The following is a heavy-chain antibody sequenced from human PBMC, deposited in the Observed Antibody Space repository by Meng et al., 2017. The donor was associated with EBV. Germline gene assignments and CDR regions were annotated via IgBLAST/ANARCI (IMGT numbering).Heavy chain of an antibody. CDR1: GFTLRSYS. V-gene: IGHV3-21*01. Sequence: EARVEGCGVGLVMPGESLRLSCAASGFTLRSYSMNWVRLAPGKGLEWVSSISSNSIDIYYADLVKGRFTISRDNAKNSLFLQMNSLRAEDTAVYYCARDRTSNRFDYWGQGTLVTVSS. J-gene: IGHJ4*02. D-gene: IGHD2-8*01. CDR3: ARDRTSNRFDY. CDR2: ISSNSIDI.